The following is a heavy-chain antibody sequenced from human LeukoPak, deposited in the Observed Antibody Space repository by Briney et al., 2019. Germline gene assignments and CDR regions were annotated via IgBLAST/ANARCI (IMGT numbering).Heavy chain of an antibody. CDR2: IIPIFGTA. CDR1: GGSFRSST. V-gene: IGHV1-69*05. CDR3: ARGPLHVALSSGSLKWLDP. J-gene: IGHJ5*02. D-gene: IGHD3-3*01. Sequence: ASVKVSCKASGGSFRSSTFAWVRQAPGRGLEWMGGIIPIFGTANYALEFQGRATITTDESTSTVYMELSSLRFEDTAMYYCARGPLHVALSSGSLKWLDPWGQGSLVTVSS.